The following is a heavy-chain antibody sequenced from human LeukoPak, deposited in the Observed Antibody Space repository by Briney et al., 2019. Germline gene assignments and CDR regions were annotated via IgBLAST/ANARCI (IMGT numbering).Heavy chain of an antibody. V-gene: IGHV3-23*01. CDR2: ISGSGGDT. J-gene: IGHJ3*02. CDR3: ARVAVGGTRAFDI. CDR1: GFTFSNYA. Sequence: GGSLRLSCAASGFTFSNYAMSWVRQAPAKGLEWVSDISGSGGDTNHADSVKGRFTISRDNSKNTLYLQMNSLRGEDTAVYYCARVAVGGTRAFDIWGQGTMVTVSS. D-gene: IGHD6-19*01.